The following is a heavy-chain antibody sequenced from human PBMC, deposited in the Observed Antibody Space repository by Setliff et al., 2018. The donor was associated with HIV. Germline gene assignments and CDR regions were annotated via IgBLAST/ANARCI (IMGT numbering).Heavy chain of an antibody. D-gene: IGHD3-16*01. Sequence: PGGSLRLSCAAPGLTFGYYAMTWVRQAPGKGLEWVSGISGSGDSTYYAPVVKGRFTISRDNSKNTLYLQMNRLRVEDTAVYYCAKDYTPTFWEYNWFDVWGQGTQVTVSS. CDR2: ISGSGDST. V-gene: IGHV3-23*01. J-gene: IGHJ5*02. CDR3: AKDYTPTFWEYNWFDV. CDR1: GLTFGYYA.